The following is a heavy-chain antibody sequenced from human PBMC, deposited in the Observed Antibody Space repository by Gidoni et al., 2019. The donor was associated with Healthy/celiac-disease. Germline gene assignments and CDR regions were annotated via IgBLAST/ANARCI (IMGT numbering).Heavy chain of an antibody. CDR2: ISSSSSTI. CDR3: ARDYYDSSGYYLSAFDI. D-gene: IGHD3-22*01. CDR1: GFTFHSYS. V-gene: IGHV3-48*02. Sequence: EVQLVESGGGLVQPGGSLNLSFSASGFTFHSYSMNWVRQAPGKGLEWVSYISSSSSTIYYADSVKGRFTISRDNAKNSLYLQMNSLRDEDTAVYYCARDYYDSSGYYLSAFDIWGQGTMVTVSS. J-gene: IGHJ3*02.